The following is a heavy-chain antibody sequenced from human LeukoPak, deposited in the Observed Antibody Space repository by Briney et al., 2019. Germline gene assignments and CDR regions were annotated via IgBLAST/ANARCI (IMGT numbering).Heavy chain of an antibody. Sequence: GGSLRLSCAASGFTFSSYAMSWVRQAPGKGLEWVSAISGRGGSTYYADSVKGRFTISRDNSKNTLYLQMNSLRAEDTAVYYCAKDPEYYYDSSGYFDYWGQGTLVTVSS. CDR3: AKDPEYYYDSSGYFDY. D-gene: IGHD3-22*01. J-gene: IGHJ4*02. CDR2: ISGRGGST. V-gene: IGHV3-23*01. CDR1: GFTFSSYA.